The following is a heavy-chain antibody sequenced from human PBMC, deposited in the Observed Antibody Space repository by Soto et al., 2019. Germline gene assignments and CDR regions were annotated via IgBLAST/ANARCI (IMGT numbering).Heavy chain of an antibody. CDR2: IYYSGST. Sequence: SETLSLTCTVSGGSISSYYWSWIRQPPGKGLEWIGYIYYSGSTNYNPSLKSRVTISVDTSKNQFSLKLSSVTAADTAVYYCATSGDWFSYFDYWGQGTLVTVSS. CDR1: GGSISSYY. J-gene: IGHJ4*02. V-gene: IGHV4-59*01. CDR3: ATSGDWFSYFDY. D-gene: IGHD2-21*02.